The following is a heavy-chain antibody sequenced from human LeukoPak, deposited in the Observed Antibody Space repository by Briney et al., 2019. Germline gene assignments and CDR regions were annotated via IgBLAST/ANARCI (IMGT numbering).Heavy chain of an antibody. CDR1: GYTFTSYD. Sequence: ASVKVSCKASGYTFTSYDINWVRQATGQGLVWMGWMNPNSDNTGYAQKFQGRVTMTRNTSISTAYIELSSLRSEDTAVYYCARGGWATVTTSWFDPWGQGTLVTVSS. CDR3: ARGGWATVTTSWFDP. V-gene: IGHV1-8*01. CDR2: MNPNSDNT. D-gene: IGHD4-11*01. J-gene: IGHJ5*02.